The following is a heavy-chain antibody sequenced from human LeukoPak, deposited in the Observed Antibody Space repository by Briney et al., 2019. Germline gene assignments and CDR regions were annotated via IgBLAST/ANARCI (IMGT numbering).Heavy chain of an antibody. D-gene: IGHD4-17*01. V-gene: IGHV4-39*01. CDR1: GCSLSSSYYY. CDR2: ICYSGSP. Sequence: SETLSLTCTVSGCSLSSSYYYWGWIRQPPGKGLEWFGCICYSGSPIYSPSRKSRVTISLDTSKNQFALRMSSVTAADTAVYYRARHSAVTTFIFDYWGQGTMVTVSS. CDR3: ARHSAVTTFIFDY. J-gene: IGHJ4*02.